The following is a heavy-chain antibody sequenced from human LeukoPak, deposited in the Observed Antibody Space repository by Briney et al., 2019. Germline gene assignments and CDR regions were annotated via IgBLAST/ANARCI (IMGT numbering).Heavy chain of an antibody. CDR2: ISSSSSSI. J-gene: IGHJ4*02. Sequence: GGSLRLSCAASGFTFSRYSMSWVRQAPGKGLEWISYISSSSSSIYYADSVKGRFTISRDNAKNSLYLQMNSLRAEDTAVYYCARDGYNCFDYWGQGTLVTVSS. CDR3: ARDGYNCFDY. V-gene: IGHV3-48*01. CDR1: GFTFSRYS. D-gene: IGHD5-24*01.